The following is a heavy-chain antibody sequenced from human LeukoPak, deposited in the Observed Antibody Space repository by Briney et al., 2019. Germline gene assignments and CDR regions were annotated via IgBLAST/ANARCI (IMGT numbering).Heavy chain of an antibody. V-gene: IGHV4-38-2*02. Sequence: SETLSLTCTVSGYSISSGYYWGWIRQPPGKGLEWIGEIYHSGSTNYNPSLKSRVTISVDKSKNQFSLKLSSVTAADTAVYYCARAFRGIFGVFEAFDIWGQGTMVTVSS. J-gene: IGHJ3*02. D-gene: IGHD3-3*01. CDR2: IYHSGST. CDR3: ARAFRGIFGVFEAFDI. CDR1: GYSISSGYY.